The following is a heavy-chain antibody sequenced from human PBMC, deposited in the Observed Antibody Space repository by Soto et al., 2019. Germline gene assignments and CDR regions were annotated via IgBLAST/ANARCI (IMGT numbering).Heavy chain of an antibody. V-gene: IGHV4-34*01. J-gene: IGHJ4*02. CDR3: ARSRPQMVTFGGFIDLDY. D-gene: IGHD3-16*01. CDR2: INDGGSV. Sequence: SETLSLTFAVCGESFSGYYWSWIRQPPGKGLEWIGEINDGGSVSYNPSLKSRVIISVDTSKNQFSLHLNSVTAADTAVYYCARSRPQMVTFGGFIDLDYWGQGTLVTVSS. CDR1: GESFSGYY.